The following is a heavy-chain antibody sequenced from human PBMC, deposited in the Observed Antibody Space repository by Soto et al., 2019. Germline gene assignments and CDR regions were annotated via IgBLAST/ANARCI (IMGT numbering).Heavy chain of an antibody. CDR1: GYTFTSYG. CDR2: ISAYNGNT. D-gene: IGHD2-21*02. Sequence: QVQLVQSGADVKKTGASVTVSCKASGYTFTSYGISWVRQAPGQGLEWMGWISAYNGNTNYAHKLQGRATMTTDTSTSTAYMERRRLRSHDTAVYYCASSYCGGDCYSVYYYDGMDVWGQGTTVTVSS. V-gene: IGHV1-18*01. CDR3: ASSYCGGDCYSVYYYDGMDV. J-gene: IGHJ6*02.